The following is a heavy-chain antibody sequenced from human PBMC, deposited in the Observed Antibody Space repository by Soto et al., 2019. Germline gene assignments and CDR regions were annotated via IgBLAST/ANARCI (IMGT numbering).Heavy chain of an antibody. Sequence: GGSLRLSCAASGFTFSSYSMNWVRQAPGKGLEWVSYISSSSSTIYYADSVKGRFTISRDNAKNSLYLQMNSLRAEDTAVYYCARDREDDYMDVWGKGTTVTVSS. J-gene: IGHJ6*03. CDR2: ISSSSSTI. CDR1: GFTFSSYS. CDR3: ARDREDDYMDV. V-gene: IGHV3-48*01. D-gene: IGHD2-15*01.